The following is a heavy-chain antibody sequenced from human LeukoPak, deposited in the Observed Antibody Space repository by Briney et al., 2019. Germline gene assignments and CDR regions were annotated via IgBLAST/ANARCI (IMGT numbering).Heavy chain of an antibody. J-gene: IGHJ1*01. CDR3: ASPGYCSGSLCYSGHFQH. D-gene: IGHD2-15*01. Sequence: SVKVSCKASGGTFSSYAISWVRQAPGQGLEWMGGIIPIFGTANYAQKFQGRVTITTDESTSTAYMELSSLRSEDTAVYYCASPGYCSGSLCYSGHFQHWGQGTLVTVSS. CDR1: GGTFSSYA. V-gene: IGHV1-69*05. CDR2: IIPIFGTA.